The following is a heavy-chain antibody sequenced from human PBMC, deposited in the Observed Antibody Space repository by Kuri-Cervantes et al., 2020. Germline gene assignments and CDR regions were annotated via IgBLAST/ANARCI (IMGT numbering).Heavy chain of an antibody. CDR2: VSWNGSRT. J-gene: IGHJ6*02. Sequence: GESLKISCAASGFTFSNSDMNWVRQAPGKGLEWVSGVSWNGSRTHYADSVKGRFIISRDNSKNTLYLQMNSLRAEDTAVYYCAKDLKCSSTSCYTGYYYYGMDVWGQGTTVTVSS. D-gene: IGHD2-2*02. V-gene: IGHV3-19*01. CDR3: AKDLKCSSTSCYTGYYYYGMDV. CDR1: GFTFSNSD.